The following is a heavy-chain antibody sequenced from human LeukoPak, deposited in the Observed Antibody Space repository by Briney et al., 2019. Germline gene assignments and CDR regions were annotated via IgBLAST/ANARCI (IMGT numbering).Heavy chain of an antibody. CDR1: GYTFTKYG. V-gene: IGHV1-18*01. D-gene: IGHD4-17*01. CDR2: ISAYDGHT. CDR3: ARTGIDYGDYGLLDY. Sequence: GASVKVSCKASGYTFTKYGXXXXXXXXXXXXXXXXXISAYDGHTESAQKFQGRVTMTTDTSTNTAYMELRSLRSDDTAVYYCARTGIDYGDYGLLDYWGQGSLVTVSS. J-gene: IGHJ4*02.